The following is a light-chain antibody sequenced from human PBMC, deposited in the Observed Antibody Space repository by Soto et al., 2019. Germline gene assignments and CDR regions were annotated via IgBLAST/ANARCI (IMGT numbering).Light chain of an antibody. CDR3: QQFNSYPHELT. CDR1: QGISSA. Sequence: AIQLTQSPSSLSASVGERVTITCRASQGISSALAWYQQKPGKAPKLLIYDASSLESGVPSRFSGSGSGTDFTLTISSLQPEDFATYYCQQFNSYPHELTFGGGTKVEIK. CDR2: DAS. V-gene: IGKV1-13*02. J-gene: IGKJ4*01.